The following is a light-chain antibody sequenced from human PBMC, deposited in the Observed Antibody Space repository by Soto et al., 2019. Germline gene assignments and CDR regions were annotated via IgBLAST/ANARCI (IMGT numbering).Light chain of an antibody. CDR1: QAISNY. J-gene: IGKJ5*01. V-gene: IGKV1-39*01. Sequence: DIQMPPSPSFLSASVVEIVTSSGRASQAISNYLNWYQQKPGKAPNLLIFGAKTLQSGVPSRFSGSGYGTDFTLTITTLQPEDVGIYYCQQCHATPLTFGQGTRLEIK. CDR2: GAK. CDR3: QQCHATPLT.